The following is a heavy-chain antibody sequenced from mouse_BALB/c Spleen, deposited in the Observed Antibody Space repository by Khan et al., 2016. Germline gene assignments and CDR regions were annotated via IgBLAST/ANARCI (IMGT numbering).Heavy chain of an antibody. J-gene: IGHJ2*01. CDR1: GYTFSDYT. CDR3: ARSRNFDN. CDR2: VNPNIGGT. V-gene: IGHV1-22*01. Sequence: VQLQQSGPELVKPGASVKISCKTSGYTFSDYTVHWVKQSHGKSLEWVGNVNPNIGGTNYNEKFKGKATLTVDKSSNTAYMELRSLTSEDSAVYYCARSRNFDNWGQGTTLAVSS.